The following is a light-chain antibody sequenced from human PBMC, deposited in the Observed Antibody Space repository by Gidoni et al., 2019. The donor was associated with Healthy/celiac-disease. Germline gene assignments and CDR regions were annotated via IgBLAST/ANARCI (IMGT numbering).Light chain of an antibody. J-gene: IGKJ2*01. CDR3: QQYNNWPPYT. Sequence: EIVMTQSPATLSVSPGERATPSCRASQSVSSNLAWYQQKPGQAPRLLIYGASTRATGIPARFSVSGSGTEFTLTISSLQSEDFAVYYCQQYNNWPPYTFGQGTKLEIK. CDR1: QSVSSN. CDR2: GAS. V-gene: IGKV3-15*01.